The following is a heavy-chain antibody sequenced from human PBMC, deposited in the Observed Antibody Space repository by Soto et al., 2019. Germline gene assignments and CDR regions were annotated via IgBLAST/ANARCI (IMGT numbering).Heavy chain of an antibody. CDR2: IYSGGST. J-gene: IGHJ3*02. CDR1: GFTVSSNY. D-gene: IGHD3-10*01. V-gene: IGHV3-53*02. Sequence: EVQLVETGGGLIQPGGSLRLSCAASGFTVSSNYMSWVRQAPGKGLEWVSVIYSGGSTYYADSVKGRFTISIDNSKNTLYLQMNSLRAEDTAVYYCARDLPTDYYGSGSYYRAVIHAFDIWGQGTMVTVSS. CDR3: ARDLPTDYYGSGSYYRAVIHAFDI.